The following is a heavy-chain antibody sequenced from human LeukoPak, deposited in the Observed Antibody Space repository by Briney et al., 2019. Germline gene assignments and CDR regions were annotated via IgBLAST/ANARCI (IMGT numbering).Heavy chain of an antibody. V-gene: IGHV3-30*04. D-gene: IGHD3-10*01. CDR1: GFTFSTYN. CDR3: ARDLMVRGETGAFDT. Sequence: GGSLRLSCAASGFTFSTYNMHWVRQAPGKGLEWVAVISYDGTNKYYADSVKGRFTVSRDNSKNTLFLQMNSLSADDTAVYCCARDLMVRGETGAFDTWGQGTMVTVSS. J-gene: IGHJ3*02. CDR2: ISYDGTNK.